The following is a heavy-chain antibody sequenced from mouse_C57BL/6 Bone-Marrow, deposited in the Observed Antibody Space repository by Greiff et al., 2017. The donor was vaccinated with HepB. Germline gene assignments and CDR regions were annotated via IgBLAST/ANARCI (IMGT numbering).Heavy chain of an antibody. Sequence: VQLQESGAELARPGASVKLSCKASGYTFTSYGISWVKQRTGQGLEWIGEIYPRSGNTYYNEKFKGKATLTADKSSSTAYMELSSLTSEDSAVYFCARSEIYVGFAYGGKGTLVTVSA. V-gene: IGHV1-81*01. CDR3: ARSEIYVGFAY. J-gene: IGHJ3*01. D-gene: IGHD1-1*01. CDR2: IYPRSGNT. CDR1: GYTFTSYG.